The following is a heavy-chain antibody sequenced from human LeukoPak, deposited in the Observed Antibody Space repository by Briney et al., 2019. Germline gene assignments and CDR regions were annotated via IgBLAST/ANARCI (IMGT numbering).Heavy chain of an antibody. CDR1: GGSISSYY. CDR3: ARGDPAAGQNAAGSDY. CDR2: IYTSGST. V-gene: IGHV4-4*07. J-gene: IGHJ4*02. D-gene: IGHD6-13*01. Sequence: SETLSLTCTVSGGSISSYYWSWIRRPAGKGLEWIGRIYTSGSTNYNPSLKSRVTMSVDTSKNQFSLKLSSVTAADTAVYYCARGDPAAGQNAAGSDYWGQGTLVTVSS.